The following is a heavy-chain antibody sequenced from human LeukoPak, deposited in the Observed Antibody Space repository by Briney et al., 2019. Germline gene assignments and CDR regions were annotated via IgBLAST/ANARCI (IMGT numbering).Heavy chain of an antibody. D-gene: IGHD6-13*01. CDR3: AKGPGIAAAVATVDY. V-gene: IGHV3-53*01. Sequence: GGSLRLSCAASGFIVSSTYMSWVRQAPGKGLEWVSVIYTGGSTYYADFVKGRFTISRDNSKNTLYLQMNSLRAEDTALYYCAKGPGIAAAVATVDYWGQGTLVTVSS. J-gene: IGHJ4*02. CDR1: GFIVSSTY. CDR2: IYTGGST.